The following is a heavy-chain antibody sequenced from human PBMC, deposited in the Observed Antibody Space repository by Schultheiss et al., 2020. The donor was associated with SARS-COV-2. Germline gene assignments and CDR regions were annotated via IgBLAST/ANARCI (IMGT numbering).Heavy chain of an antibody. CDR1: GFTFSNAW. J-gene: IGHJ6*02. D-gene: IGHD1-1*01. Sequence: GGSLRLSCAASGFTFSNAWMSWVRQAPGKGLEWVGRIKSKTDGGTTDYAAPVKGRFTISRDDSKNTLYLQMNSLRAEDTAVYYCARPERVTGYYYGMDVWGQGTTVTVSS. CDR2: IKSKTDGGTT. V-gene: IGHV3-15*01. CDR3: ARPERVTGYYYGMDV.